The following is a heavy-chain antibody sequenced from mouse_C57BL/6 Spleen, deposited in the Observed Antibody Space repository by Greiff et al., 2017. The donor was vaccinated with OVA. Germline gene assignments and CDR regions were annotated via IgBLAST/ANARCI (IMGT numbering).Heavy chain of an antibody. CDR3: ARHEDYGYFDV. CDR1: GFTFSSYG. CDR2: ISSGGSYT. Sequence: EVNVVESGGDLVKPGGSLKLSCAASGFTFSSYGMSWVRQTPDKRLEWVATISSGGSYTYYPDSVKGRFTISRDNAKNTLYLQMSSLKSEDTAMYYCARHEDYGYFDVWGTGTTVTVSS. V-gene: IGHV5-6*01. J-gene: IGHJ1*03.